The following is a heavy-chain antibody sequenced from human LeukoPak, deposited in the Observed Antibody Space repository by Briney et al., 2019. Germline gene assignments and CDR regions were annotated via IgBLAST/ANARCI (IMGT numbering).Heavy chain of an antibody. D-gene: IGHD3-16*02. CDR3: ARGEITSGGVIVVFDY. V-gene: IGHV1-2*02. CDR2: INPNSGGT. CDR1: GYTLTGYY. J-gene: IGHJ4*02. Sequence: ASVKVSCKASGYTLTGYYMHWVRQAPGQGLEWMGWINPNSGGTNYAQKFHGRVTMTRDTSISTAYMELSRLRSDDTAVYYCARGEITSGGVIVVFDYWGQGTLVTVSS.